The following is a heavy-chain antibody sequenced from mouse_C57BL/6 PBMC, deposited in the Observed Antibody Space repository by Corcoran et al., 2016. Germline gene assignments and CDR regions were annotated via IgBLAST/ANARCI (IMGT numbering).Heavy chain of an antibody. Sequence: QVTLKESGPGILQSSQTLSLTCSFSGFSLSTSGMGVSWIRQPSGKGLEWLAHIYWVDDKRYNPSLKSRLTISKDTSRNQVFLKITSVDTADTATYYCARRAGLPSYWYFDVWGTGTTVTVSS. D-gene: IGHD2-2*01. CDR3: ARRAGLPSYWYFDV. J-gene: IGHJ1*03. V-gene: IGHV8-12*01. CDR2: IYWVDDK. CDR1: GFSLSTSGMG.